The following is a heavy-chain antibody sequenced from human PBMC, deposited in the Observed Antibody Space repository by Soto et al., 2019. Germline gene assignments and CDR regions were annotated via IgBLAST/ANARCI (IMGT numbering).Heavy chain of an antibody. CDR2: VNRDESTT. J-gene: IGHJ4*02. Sequence: PGGSLRLSCAASGFTFSSYWMHWVRQVPGKGLVWVSRVNRDESTTSYADPVKGRFTISRDNAKNTLYRQMSSLRVEDTALYYCVCFECGRTAVVTAMEANGYWGQGTLVTVSS. V-gene: IGHV3-74*01. CDR1: GFTFSSYW. CDR3: VCFECGRTAVVTAMEANGY. D-gene: IGHD2-21*02.